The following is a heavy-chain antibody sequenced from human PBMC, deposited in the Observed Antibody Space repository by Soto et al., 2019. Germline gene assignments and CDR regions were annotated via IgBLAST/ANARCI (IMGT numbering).Heavy chain of an antibody. Sequence: LSETLSLTCTVSGGSISSSSYYWGWIRQPPGKGLEWIGSIYYSGSTYYNPSLKSRVTISVDTSKNQFSLKLSSVTAADTAVYYCARNWHSSSWYYYYYYGMDVWGQGTTVTVSS. CDR2: IYYSGST. V-gene: IGHV4-39*01. CDR1: GGSISSSSYY. J-gene: IGHJ6*02. CDR3: ARNWHSSSWYYYYYYGMDV. D-gene: IGHD6-13*01.